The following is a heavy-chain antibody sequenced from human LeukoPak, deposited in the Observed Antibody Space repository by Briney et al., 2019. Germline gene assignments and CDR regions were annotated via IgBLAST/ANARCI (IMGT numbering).Heavy chain of an antibody. CDR2: IKKDGSEK. V-gene: IGHV3-7*01. CDR3: ARHLSGVTGYTYGRGIDY. J-gene: IGHJ4*02. CDR1: GFTFSSYW. Sequence: GGSLGLSCAASGFTFSSYWMSWVRQAPGKGLEWVANIKKDGSEKYYVDSVKGRFTISRDNAKTSLYLQMNSLRAEDTAVYYCARHLSGVTGYTYGRGIDYWGQGTLVTVSS. D-gene: IGHD5-18*01.